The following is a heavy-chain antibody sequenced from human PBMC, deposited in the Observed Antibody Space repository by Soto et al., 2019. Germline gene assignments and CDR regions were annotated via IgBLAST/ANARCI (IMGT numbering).Heavy chain of an antibody. CDR3: TTVQVLGDKPKYGDYVRLNWFVP. V-gene: IGHV3-15*01. J-gene: IGHJ5*02. CDR1: GFTFSNAW. CDR2: IKSKTDGGTT. D-gene: IGHD4-17*01. Sequence: GGSLRLSCAASGFTFSNAWMSWVRQAPGKGLEWVGRIKSKTDGGTTDYAAPVKGRFTISRDDSKNTLYLQMNSLKTEDTAVYYCTTVQVLGDKPKYGDYVRLNWFVPWGQGTLVTVSS.